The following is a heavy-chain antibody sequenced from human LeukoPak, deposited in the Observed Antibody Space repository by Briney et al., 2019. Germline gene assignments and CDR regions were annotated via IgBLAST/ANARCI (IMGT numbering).Heavy chain of an antibody. V-gene: IGHV1-2*02. Sequence: ASVKVSCKTSGYTFTGYRLQWLRRAPGQGLEWVGDINPKSGDTNYAQRFQGRVTMTRDTSISTAYIELNRLRSDDTAVYYCARHVAARGYNYKWFGHWFDPWGQGTLVIVSS. J-gene: IGHJ5*02. D-gene: IGHD5-12*01. CDR1: GYTFTGYR. CDR2: INPKSGDT. CDR3: ARHVAARGYNYKWFGHWFDP.